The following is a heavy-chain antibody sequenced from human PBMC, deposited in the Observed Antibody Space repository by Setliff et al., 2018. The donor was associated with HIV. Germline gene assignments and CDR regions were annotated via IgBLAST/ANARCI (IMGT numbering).Heavy chain of an antibody. V-gene: IGHV5-51*01. CDR3: ATLTGTTGY. CDR1: GYSFTNYW. CDR2: IFPGDSDT. D-gene: IGHD1-7*01. Sequence: GESLKISCTGSGYSFTNYWIGWVRQMPGKGLEWMGIIFPGDSDTRYSPSFQGQVTISADTSISTAYLQWRSLKASDTAMYYCATLTGTTGYWGQGTLVTVSS. J-gene: IGHJ4*02.